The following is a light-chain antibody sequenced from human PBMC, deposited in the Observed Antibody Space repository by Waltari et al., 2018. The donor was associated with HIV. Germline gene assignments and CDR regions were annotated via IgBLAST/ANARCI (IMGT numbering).Light chain of an antibody. CDR3: GTWDSSLSAVV. Sequence: QSVLTQPPSVSAAPGQKVTISSSGSSSNIGDHYVSWYQPLPGTAPKLLIYDNNLRPSGIPDRFSGSKSGTSATLDITGLQTGDEANYYCGTWDSSLSAVVFGGGTKLTVL. CDR2: DNN. J-gene: IGLJ2*01. CDR1: SSNIGDHY. V-gene: IGLV1-51*01.